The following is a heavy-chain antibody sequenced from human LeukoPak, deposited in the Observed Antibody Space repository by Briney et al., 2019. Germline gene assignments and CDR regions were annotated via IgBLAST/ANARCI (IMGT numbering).Heavy chain of an antibody. CDR3: ARDSKSIATAGETFFDY. J-gene: IGHJ4*02. CDR2: IIPILGIA. CDR1: RGTFTSYA. V-gene: IGHV1-69*04. D-gene: IGHD6-13*01. Sequence: SVKVSCKASRGTFTSYAISWVRQAPGHGFEWMGRIIPILGIANKEQKFQGRVANNADKYTSTDYVELSDLRAEDTAVYYCARDSKSIATAGETFFDYWGQGTLVTVSS.